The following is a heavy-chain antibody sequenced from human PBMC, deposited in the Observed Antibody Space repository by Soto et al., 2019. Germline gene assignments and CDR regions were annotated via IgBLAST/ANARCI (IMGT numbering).Heavy chain of an antibody. CDR2: IKGDGSEK. CDR1: GFTFTGYW. J-gene: IGHJ6*02. V-gene: IGHV3-7*01. D-gene: IGHD3-3*02. CDR3: VKDEGIEAMDV. Sequence: AGGSLRLSCAASGFTFTGYWMSWVRQSAGKGLEWVACIKGDGSEKRYVDSVKGRFSASRDNAKNSLSLQMDSLRPDDTSIYFCVKDEGIEAMDVWGQGTTVTVSS.